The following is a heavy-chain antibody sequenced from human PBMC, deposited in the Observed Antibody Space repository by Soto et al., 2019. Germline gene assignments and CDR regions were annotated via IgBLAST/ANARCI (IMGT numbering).Heavy chain of an antibody. CDR1: GFTFSSYA. V-gene: IGHV3-23*01. Sequence: GGSLRLSCAASGFTFSSYAMSWVRQAPGKGLEWVSAISGSGGSTYYADSVKGRFTISRDNSKNTLYLQMNSLRAEDTAVYYCAKDRPTNYTYGDGLRPHDYWGQGTLVTVSS. J-gene: IGHJ4*02. CDR2: ISGSGGST. CDR3: AKDRPTNYTYGDGLRPHDY. D-gene: IGHD4-17*01.